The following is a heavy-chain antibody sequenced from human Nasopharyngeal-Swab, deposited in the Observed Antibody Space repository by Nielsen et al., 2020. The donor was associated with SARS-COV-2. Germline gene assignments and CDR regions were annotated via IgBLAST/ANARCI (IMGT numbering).Heavy chain of an antibody. V-gene: IGHV4-61*01. CDR2: IYYSGST. J-gene: IGHJ3*02. Sequence: SETLSLTCTVSGGSVSSGSYYWSWFRQPPGKGLEWIGYIYYSGSTNYNPSVKSRVTISVDTSKNQFSLKLSSVTAADTAVYYCARVVPAAHDAFDIWGQGTMVTVSS. CDR1: GGSVSSGSYY. CDR3: ARVVPAAHDAFDI. D-gene: IGHD2-2*01.